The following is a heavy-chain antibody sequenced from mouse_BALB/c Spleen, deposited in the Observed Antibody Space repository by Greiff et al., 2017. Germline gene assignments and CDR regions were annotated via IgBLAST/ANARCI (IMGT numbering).Heavy chain of an antibody. D-gene: IGHD1-1*01. CDR3: ARSYYYGKGDYFDY. V-gene: IGHV1-4*02. J-gene: IGHJ2*01. Sequence: QVQLKESAAELARPGASVKMSCKASGYTFTSYTMHWVKQRPGQGLEWIGYINPSSGYTEYNQKFKDKTTLTADKSSSTAYMQLSSLTSEDSAVYYCARSYYYGKGDYFDYWGQGTTLTVSS. CDR1: GYTFTSYT. CDR2: INPSSGYT.